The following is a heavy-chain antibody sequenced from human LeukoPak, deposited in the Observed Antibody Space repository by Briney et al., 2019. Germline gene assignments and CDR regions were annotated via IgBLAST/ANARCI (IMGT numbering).Heavy chain of an antibody. CDR2: INPNSGDT. J-gene: IGHJ4*02. V-gene: IGHV1-2*02. CDR3: ARGAVSGTYHYLY. Sequence: ASVKDSCKASGYTFSRYQIHWVRQAPGQGVEGMGWINPNSGDTKYAQKLQGRVTMTSDTSTSTVYMELSRLSSDDTAVYSCARGAVSGTYHYLYWGQGTLVTVSS. CDR1: GYTFSRYQ. D-gene: IGHD3-16*02.